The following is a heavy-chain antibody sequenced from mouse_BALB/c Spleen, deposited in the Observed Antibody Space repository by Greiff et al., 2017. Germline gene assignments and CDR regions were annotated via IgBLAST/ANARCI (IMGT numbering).Heavy chain of an antibody. CDR1: GYSITSGYY. D-gene: IGHD2-1*01. CDR2: ISYDGSN. J-gene: IGHJ4*01. CDR3: ARDRTYGNYDAMDY. Sequence: ESGPGLVKPSQSLSLTCSVTGYSITSGYYWNWIRQFPGNKLEWMGYISYDGSNNYNPSLKNRISITRDTSKNQFFLKLNSVTTEDTATYYCARDRTYGNYDAMDYWGQGTSVTVSS. V-gene: IGHV3-6*02.